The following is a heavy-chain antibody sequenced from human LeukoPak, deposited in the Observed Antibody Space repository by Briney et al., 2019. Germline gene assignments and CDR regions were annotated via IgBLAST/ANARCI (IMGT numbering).Heavy chain of an antibody. D-gene: IGHD6-13*01. CDR1: GGSISSSNW. CDR2: IYHSGST. V-gene: IGHV4-4*02. Sequence: SGTLSLTCAVSGGSISSSNWWSWVRQPPGKGLEWIGEIYHSGSTNYNPSLKSRVTISIDTSKNQFSLKLSSVTAADTAVYYCARDRPGGSSLDYWGQGTLLTVSS. J-gene: IGHJ4*02. CDR3: ARDRPGGSSLDY.